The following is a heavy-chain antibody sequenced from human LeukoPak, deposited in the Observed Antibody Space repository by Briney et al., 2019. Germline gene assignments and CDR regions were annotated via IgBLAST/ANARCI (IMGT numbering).Heavy chain of an antibody. J-gene: IGHJ6*02. V-gene: IGHV3-21*01. D-gene: IGHD2/OR15-2a*01. CDR2: ISSSSSYI. CDR3: ARSMGSYYYYGMDV. CDR1: GFTFSSYS. Sequence: GGSLRLSCAASGFTFSSYSMTWVRQAPGKGLEWVSSISSSSSYIYYADSVKGRFTISRDNAKNSLYLQMNSLRAEDTAVYYCARSMGSYYYYGMDVWGQGTTVTVSS.